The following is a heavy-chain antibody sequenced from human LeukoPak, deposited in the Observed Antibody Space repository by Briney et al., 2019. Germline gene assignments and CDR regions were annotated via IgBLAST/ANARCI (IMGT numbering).Heavy chain of an antibody. CDR1: GYTFTSYY. V-gene: IGHV1-46*01. J-gene: IGHJ6*02. D-gene: IGHD6-13*01. CDR3: ARDVTIAAAGLYYYYYGMDV. CDR2: INPSGGST. Sequence: ASVKVSCKASGYTFTSYYKHWVRQAPGQGLEWMGIINPSGGSTSYAQKFQGRVTMTRDTSTSTVYMELSSLRSEDTAVYYCARDVTIAAAGLYYYYYGMDVWGQGTTVTVSS.